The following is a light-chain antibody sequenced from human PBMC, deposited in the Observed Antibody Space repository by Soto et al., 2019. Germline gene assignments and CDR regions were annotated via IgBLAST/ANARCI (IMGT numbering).Light chain of an antibody. CDR1: NIGSKS. Sequence: SYELTQPPSVSVAPGKTARITCGGNNIGSKSVHWYQQKPGQAPVLVIYYDSDRPSGIPERFSGSNSGNTATLTISRVEAGDDADYYCQVWDSSSDLSVFGGGTKVTVL. CDR2: YDS. CDR3: QVWDSSSDLSV. J-gene: IGLJ2*01. V-gene: IGLV3-21*04.